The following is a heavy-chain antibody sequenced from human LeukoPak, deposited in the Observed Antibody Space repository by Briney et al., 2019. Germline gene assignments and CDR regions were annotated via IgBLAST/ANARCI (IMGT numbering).Heavy chain of an antibody. D-gene: IGHD3-10*01. J-gene: IGHJ3*02. V-gene: IGHV3-15*01. Sequence: GGSLRLSCVASGFTFSDAWMSWVRQAPGKGLEWVGRIKSKTDGGTTDYAAPVKGRFTISRDDSKNTLYLQMNSLKTEDTAVYYCAKDPEYFYGSGNLHAGDASDIWGQGTMVTVSS. CDR3: AKDPEYFYGSGNLHAGDASDI. CDR2: IKSKTDGGTT. CDR1: GFTFSDAW.